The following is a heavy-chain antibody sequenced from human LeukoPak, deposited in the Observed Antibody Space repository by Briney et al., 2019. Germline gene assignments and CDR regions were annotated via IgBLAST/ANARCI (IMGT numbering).Heavy chain of an antibody. D-gene: IGHD6-25*01. CDR1: GYSLSELS. J-gene: IGHJ6*03. Sequence: ASVKVSCKVSGYSLSELSIHWVRQAPGKGLEWMGGFDPEDGETFYALNFQGRVVMTEDTSANTAYMELSSLRSEDTAVYYCATLRSGGDINGVYYYYFYMDVWGKGTTVTVSS. V-gene: IGHV1-24*01. CDR3: ATLRSGGDINGVYYYYFYMDV. CDR2: FDPEDGET.